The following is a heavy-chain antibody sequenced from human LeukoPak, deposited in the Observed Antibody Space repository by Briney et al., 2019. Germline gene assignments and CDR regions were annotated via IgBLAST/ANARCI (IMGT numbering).Heavy chain of an antibody. V-gene: IGHV4-34*01. D-gene: IGHD6-6*01. CDR3: ARIEYSSTDLYYFDY. Sequence: SETLSLTCAVYGGSFSGYYWSWIRQPPGKGLEWIGEINHSGSTNYNPSLKSRVTISVDTSKNQFSLKLSSVTAADTAVYYCARIEYSSTDLYYFDYWGQGTLVTVSS. J-gene: IGHJ4*02. CDR2: INHSGST. CDR1: GGSFSGYY.